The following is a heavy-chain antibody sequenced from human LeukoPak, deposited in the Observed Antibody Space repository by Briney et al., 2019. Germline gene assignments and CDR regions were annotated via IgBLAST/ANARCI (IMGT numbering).Heavy chain of an antibody. V-gene: IGHV4-59*12. D-gene: IGHD2-15*01. J-gene: IGHJ6*02. CDR3: ARESLGYCSGGSCHYYYGMDV. CDR2: ISYSGST. CDR1: GGSISSYY. Sequence: SETLSLTCTVSGGSISSYYWSWVRQPPGKGLGWIGSISYSGSTYYNPSLKSRVTISVDTSKNQFSLKLSSVTAADTAVYYCARESLGYCSGGSCHYYYGMDVWGQGTTVTVSS.